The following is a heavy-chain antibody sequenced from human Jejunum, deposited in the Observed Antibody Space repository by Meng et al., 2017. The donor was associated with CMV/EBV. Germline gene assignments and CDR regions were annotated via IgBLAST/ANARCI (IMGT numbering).Heavy chain of an antibody. J-gene: IGHJ6*02. Sequence: MHGVRQAPGKGREWVAFISYDGSNKNYTDSVKGRFTMSRDNSKNTLYLQMNSLRAEDTAVYYCARDPGAYDFWSGPSYYTYGMDVWGQGTTVTVSS. D-gene: IGHD3-3*01. V-gene: IGHV3-30-3*01. CDR3: ARDPGAYDFWSGPSYYTYGMDV. CDR2: ISYDGSNK.